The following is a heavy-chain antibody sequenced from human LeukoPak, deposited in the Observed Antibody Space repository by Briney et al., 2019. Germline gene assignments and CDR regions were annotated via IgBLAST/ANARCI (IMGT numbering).Heavy chain of an antibody. CDR2: IYYSGST. D-gene: IGHD5/OR15-5a*01. Sequence: PSETLSLTCTVSGGSISSSSYYWGWIRQPPGKGLEWIGSIYYSGSTYYNPSLKSRVTISVDTSKNQFSLKLSSVTAADTAVYYCARGFSTTVDPSPYAFDIWGQGTMVTVSS. CDR3: ARGFSTTVDPSPYAFDI. CDR1: GGSISSSSYY. V-gene: IGHV4-39*01. J-gene: IGHJ3*02.